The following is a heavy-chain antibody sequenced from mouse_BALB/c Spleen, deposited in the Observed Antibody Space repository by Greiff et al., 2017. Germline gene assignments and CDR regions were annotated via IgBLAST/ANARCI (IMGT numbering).Heavy chain of an antibody. Sequence: EVQVVESGGGLVQPGGSLKLSCAASGFTFSSYTMSWVRQTPEKRLEWVAYISNGGGSTYYPDTVKGRFTISRDNAKNTLYLQMSSLKSEDTAMYYCARRGDGGWFAYWGQGTLVTVSA. CDR2: ISNGGGST. V-gene: IGHV5-12-2*01. J-gene: IGHJ3*01. D-gene: IGHD3-3*01. CDR1: GFTFSSYT. CDR3: ARRGDGGWFAY.